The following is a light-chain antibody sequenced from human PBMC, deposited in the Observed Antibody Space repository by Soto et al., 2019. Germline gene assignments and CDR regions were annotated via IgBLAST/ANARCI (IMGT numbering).Light chain of an antibody. CDR1: QGISNY. Sequence: DIQMTQSPSSLSASVGDRVTITCRASQGISNYLAWYQQKPGKVPKLLIYAASTLQSGVPSRFRGSGLGTDLTLTISSLQPEEVATYYCQRYNSAPPFGQGTRLEIK. CDR3: QRYNSAPP. J-gene: IGKJ5*01. V-gene: IGKV1-27*01. CDR2: AAS.